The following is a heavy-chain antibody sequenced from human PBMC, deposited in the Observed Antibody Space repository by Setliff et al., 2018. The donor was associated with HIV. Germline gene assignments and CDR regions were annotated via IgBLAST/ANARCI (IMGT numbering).Heavy chain of an antibody. CDR3: ARTRSGGSSVYYYYYMDV. V-gene: IGHV1-46*01. CDR1: GYTFTSYY. Sequence: ASVKVSCKASGYTFTSYYIHWVRQAPGQGLEWMGRINPSGGSTSYAQKFQGRLTITWNTSISTAYMELGSPGFDDTAVYFCARTRSGGSSVYYYYYMDVWGQGTAVTVSS. D-gene: IGHD2-15*01. J-gene: IGHJ6*03. CDR2: INPSGGST.